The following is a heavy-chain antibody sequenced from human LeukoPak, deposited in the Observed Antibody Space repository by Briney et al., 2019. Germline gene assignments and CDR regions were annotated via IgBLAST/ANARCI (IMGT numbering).Heavy chain of an antibody. J-gene: IGHJ4*02. CDR2: INQDGSEK. D-gene: IGHD2-21*01. Sequence: GGPLRLSCEASGFTLNYYWMSWVRQAPGKGLEWVANINQDGSEKYFVDSVKGRFTISRDNAQNSVFLQMDSLRVDDTAVYYCARWVSQYYFDYWGQGTHVTVS. CDR3: ARWVSQYYFDY. V-gene: IGHV3-7*01. CDR1: GFTLNYYW.